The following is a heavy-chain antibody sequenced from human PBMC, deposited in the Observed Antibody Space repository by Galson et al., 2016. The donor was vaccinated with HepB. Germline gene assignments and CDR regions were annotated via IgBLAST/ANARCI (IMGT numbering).Heavy chain of an antibody. D-gene: IGHD6-19*01. V-gene: IGHV3-33*01. J-gene: IGHJ6*04. CDR2: IWYDGSNK. CDR3: ERAGQWLTVGMDV. CDR1: GFTFSSYG. Sequence: SLRLSCAASGFTFSSYGMHWVRQAPGKGLEWVAVIWYDGSNKYYADSVKGRFTISRDNSKNTLYLQMNSLRAEDTAVYYCERAGQWLTVGMDVWGKGTTVTVSS.